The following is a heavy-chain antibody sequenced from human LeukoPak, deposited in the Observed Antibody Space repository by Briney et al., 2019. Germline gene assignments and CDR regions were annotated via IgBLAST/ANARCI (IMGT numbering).Heavy chain of an antibody. J-gene: IGHJ4*02. CDR2: IWYDGSNK. V-gene: IGHV3-33*08. CDR3: AREGPRGNSQFDY. Sequence: GGSLRLSCAASGFTFSSYAMSWVRQAPGKGLEWVALIWYDGSNKYYADSVKGRLTISRDNSKNTLYLQMNSLRAEDTAVYYCAREGPRGNSQFDYWGQGTLVTVSS. CDR1: GFTFSSYA. D-gene: IGHD2/OR15-2a*01.